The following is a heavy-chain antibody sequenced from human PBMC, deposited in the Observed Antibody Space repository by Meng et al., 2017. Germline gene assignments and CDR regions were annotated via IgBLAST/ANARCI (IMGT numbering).Heavy chain of an antibody. J-gene: IGHJ6*02. Sequence: ASVKVSCKASGYTFTGYYMHWVRQAPGQGLEWMGRINPNSGGTNYAQKFQGRVTMTRDTSISTAYMELSRQRSDDTAVYYCATIYSYGHLYYYYYYGMDVWGQGTTVTVSS. V-gene: IGHV1-2*06. CDR2: INPNSGGT. CDR3: ATIYSYGHLYYYYYYGMDV. D-gene: IGHD5-18*01. CDR1: GYTFTGYY.